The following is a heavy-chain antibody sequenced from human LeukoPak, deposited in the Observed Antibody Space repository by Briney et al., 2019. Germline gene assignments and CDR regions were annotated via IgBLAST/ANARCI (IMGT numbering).Heavy chain of an antibody. V-gene: IGHV3-23*01. Sequence: GGSLRLSCAASGFIFSRHGINWVRQAPGKGPEWVSGISPRGDISYYVDSVKGRFTISRDNSKNTVSLQMNSLRAEDTALYYCAKDIDWGAFDAWGQGPRVTVSS. D-gene: IGHD2-21*01. J-gene: IGHJ5*02. CDR3: AKDIDWGAFDA. CDR1: GFIFSRHG. CDR2: ISPRGDIS.